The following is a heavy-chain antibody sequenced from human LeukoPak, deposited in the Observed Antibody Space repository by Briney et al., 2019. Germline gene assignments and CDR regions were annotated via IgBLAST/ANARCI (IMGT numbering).Heavy chain of an antibody. J-gene: IGHJ6*03. CDR2: IIPIFGTA. Sequence: SVKVSCKASGGTFSSYAISWVRQAPGQGPEWMGRIIPIFGTANYAQKFQGRVTITTDTSTSTAYMELRSLRSDDTAVYYCAREGGEGPTAPPDYYSYQMDVWGKGTTVTVSS. CDR1: GGTFSSYA. D-gene: IGHD1-26*01. V-gene: IGHV1-69*05. CDR3: AREGGEGPTAPPDYYSYQMDV.